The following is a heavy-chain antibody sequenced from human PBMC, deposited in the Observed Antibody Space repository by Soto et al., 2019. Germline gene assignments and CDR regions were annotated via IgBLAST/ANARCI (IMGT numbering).Heavy chain of an antibody. D-gene: IGHD1-1*01. Sequence: DVQLVESGGGLIQPGESLRLSCAAFGLTISGKKYVAWVRQAPGNGLEWASALYDVDGSFYADSVTGRFTPSSDSSKTTVYLQMNALRPDDTAVYYCATWHEREHAFDVWGQGTTVTISS. J-gene: IGHJ3*01. CDR3: ATWHEREHAFDV. CDR1: GLTISGKKY. CDR2: LYDVDGS. V-gene: IGHV3-53*01.